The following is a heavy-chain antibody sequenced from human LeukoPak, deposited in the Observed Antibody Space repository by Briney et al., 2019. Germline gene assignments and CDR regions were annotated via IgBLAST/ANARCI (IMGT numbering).Heavy chain of an antibody. J-gene: IGHJ4*02. CDR1: GYSTSSGYY. CDR2: IYHTGST. V-gene: IGHV4-38-2*01. Sequence: SETLSLTCAVSGYSTSSGYYWGWIRLPPGKGLEWIGSIYHTGSTYYNPSLKSRVTISLDTSKNQFSLKLSSVAAADTAVYYCARAYDSSGKIDYWGQGTLVTVSS. D-gene: IGHD3-22*01. CDR3: ARAYDSSGKIDY.